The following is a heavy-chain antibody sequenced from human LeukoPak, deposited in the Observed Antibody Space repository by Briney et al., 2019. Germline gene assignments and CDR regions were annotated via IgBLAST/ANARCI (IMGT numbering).Heavy chain of an antibody. D-gene: IGHD3-16*01. CDR1: GFTFSSYN. CDR2: ISTTSNYI. V-gene: IGHV3-21*06. Sequence: GGSLRLSCAASGFTFSSYNMKWVRQAPGKGLEWVSFISTTSNYIYYAGSVKGRFTISSDNAKNSLYLQINSLRGEDAALYFLGMAGGGSTIGCDALINDGGQGTLVTVSS. J-gene: IGHJ4*02. CDR3: GMAGGGSTIGCDALIND.